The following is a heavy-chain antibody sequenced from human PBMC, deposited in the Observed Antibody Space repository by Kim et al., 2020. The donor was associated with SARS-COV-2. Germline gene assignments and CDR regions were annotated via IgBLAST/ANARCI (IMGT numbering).Heavy chain of an antibody. D-gene: IGHD4-17*01. J-gene: IGHJ3*02. Sequence: SETLSLTCTVSGGSISSYYWSWIRQPPGKGLEWIGYIYYSGSTNYNPSLKSRVTISVDTSKNQFSLKLSSVTAADTAVYYCARGNLDYGGSYAFDIWGQG. V-gene: IGHV4-59*01. CDR2: IYYSGST. CDR1: GGSISSYY. CDR3: ARGNLDYGGSYAFDI.